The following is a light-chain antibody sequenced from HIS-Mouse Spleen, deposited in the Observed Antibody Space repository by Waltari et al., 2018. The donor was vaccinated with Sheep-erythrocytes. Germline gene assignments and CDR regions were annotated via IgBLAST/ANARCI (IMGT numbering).Light chain of an antibody. J-gene: IGLJ3*02. Sequence: QSALTQPASVSGSPGQSITISCTGTSSDVGSYNLVSWYQQHPGKAPKLLIYGNSNRPSGVPDRFSGSKSGNTASLTISGLQAEDEADYYCCSYAGSSTWVFGGGTKLTVL. CDR3: CSYAGSSTWV. V-gene: IGLV2-23*01. CDR2: GNS. CDR1: SSDVGSYNL.